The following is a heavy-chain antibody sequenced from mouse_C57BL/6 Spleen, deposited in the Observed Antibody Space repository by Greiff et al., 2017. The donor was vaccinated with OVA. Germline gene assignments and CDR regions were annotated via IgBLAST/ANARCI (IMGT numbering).Heavy chain of an antibody. D-gene: IGHD1-1*01. J-gene: IGHJ4*01. Sequence: QVQLQQSGAELVKPGASVKISCKASGYAFSSYWMNWVKQRPGKGLEWIGQIYPGDGDTNYNGKFKGKATLTADKSSSTAYMQLSSLTSEDSAVYFCAREAVGATLYYAMDYWGQGTSVTVSS. CDR1: GYAFSSYW. V-gene: IGHV1-80*01. CDR3: AREAVGATLYYAMDY. CDR2: IYPGDGDT.